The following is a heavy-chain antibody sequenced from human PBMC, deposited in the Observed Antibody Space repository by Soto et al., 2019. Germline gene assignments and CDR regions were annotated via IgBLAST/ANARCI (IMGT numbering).Heavy chain of an antibody. CDR1: GFTFISYS. V-gene: IGHV3-21*01. J-gene: IGHJ6*04. CDR3: ARDCVLLWTPPGFHPEV. D-gene: IGHD3-3*01. Sequence: PGGSLRLSCAASGFTFISYSMNWVLQAPWKGLEWVSSISSSSSYIYYADSVKGRFTISRDNAKNSLYLQMNSLRAEDTAVYYCARDCVLLWTPPGFHPEVWGTGTTVTVAS. CDR2: ISSSSSYI.